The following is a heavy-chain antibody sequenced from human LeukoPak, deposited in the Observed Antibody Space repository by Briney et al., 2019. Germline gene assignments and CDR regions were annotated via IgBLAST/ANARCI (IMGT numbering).Heavy chain of an antibody. Sequence: SETLSLTCTVSGGSISSSSYYWGWIRQPPGKGLEWIGSIYYSGSTYYNPSLKSRVTISVDTSKNQFSLKLSSVTAADTAVYYCARLHQGVCYYYYYYMDVWGKGTTVTVSS. D-gene: IGHD3-10*01. CDR1: GGSISSSSYY. V-gene: IGHV4-39*01. CDR2: IYYSGST. J-gene: IGHJ6*03. CDR3: ARLHQGVCYYYYYYMDV.